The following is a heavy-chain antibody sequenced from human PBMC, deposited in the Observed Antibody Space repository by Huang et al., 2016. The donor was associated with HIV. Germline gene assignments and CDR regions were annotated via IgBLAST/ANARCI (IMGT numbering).Heavy chain of an antibody. CDR1: GGTFSTYA. V-gene: IGHV1-69*01. J-gene: IGHJ6*02. CDR2: NIPIFGTA. D-gene: IGHD6-6*01. CDR3: ARGRTRSSLYDSYYGLDV. Sequence: QVQLVQSGAEVKKPGSSVKVSCKASGGTFSTYAISWVRQAPGRGLEWMGGNIPIFGTANYAQKFQGTVTITADEFTSTAYMELSSLRSEDTALYYCARGRTRSSLYDSYYGLDVWGQGTTVTVSS.